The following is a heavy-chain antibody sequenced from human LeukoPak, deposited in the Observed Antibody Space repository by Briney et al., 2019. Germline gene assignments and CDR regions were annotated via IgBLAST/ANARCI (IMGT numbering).Heavy chain of an antibody. CDR3: ANGDYYDSSGYYPFDY. D-gene: IGHD3-22*01. J-gene: IGHJ4*02. CDR2: ISGSGGST. Sequence: TGGSLRLSCAASGFTFSSYAMSWVRQAPGKGLEWVSAISGSGGSTYYADSVKGRFTISRDNSKNTLYLQMNSLRAEDTAVYYCANGDYYDSSGYYPFDYWGQGILVTVSS. V-gene: IGHV3-23*01. CDR1: GFTFSSYA.